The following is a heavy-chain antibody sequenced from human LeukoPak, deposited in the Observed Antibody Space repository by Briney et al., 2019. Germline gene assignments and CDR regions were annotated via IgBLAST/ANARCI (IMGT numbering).Heavy chain of an antibody. D-gene: IGHD3-10*01. CDR2: INPNSGGT. Sequence: GASVKVSCKASGYTFTGYYMHWVRQAPGQGLEWMGWINPNSGGTNYAQKFQGRVTMTEDTSTDTAYMELSSLRSEDTAVYYCATEKYYYGSGQAWGQGTMVTVSS. J-gene: IGHJ3*01. CDR3: ATEKYYYGSGQA. V-gene: IGHV1-2*02. CDR1: GYTFTGYY.